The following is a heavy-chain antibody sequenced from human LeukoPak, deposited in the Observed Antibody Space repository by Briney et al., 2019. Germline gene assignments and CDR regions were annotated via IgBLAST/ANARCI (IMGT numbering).Heavy chain of an antibody. D-gene: IGHD3-3*01. J-gene: IGHJ5*02. CDR2: IYYSGST. Sequence: SETLSLTCTVSGGSISSSSYYWGWIRQPPGKGLEWIGSIYYSGSTYYNPSLKSRVTISVDTSKNQFSLKLSSVTAADTAVYYCARDIAGGSITIFGVVLSNWFDPWGQGTLVTVSS. V-gene: IGHV4-39*07. CDR3: ARDIAGGSITIFGVVLSNWFDP. CDR1: GGSISSSSYY.